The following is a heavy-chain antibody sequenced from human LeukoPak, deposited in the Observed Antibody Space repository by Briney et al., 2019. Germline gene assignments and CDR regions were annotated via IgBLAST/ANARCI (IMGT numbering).Heavy chain of an antibody. CDR2: INHSGST. D-gene: IGHD5-12*01. V-gene: IGHV4-34*01. CDR1: GGSFSGYY. J-gene: IGHJ4*02. CDR3: ARGRGADY. Sequence: PSETLSLTCAVYGGSFSGYYWSWIRQPPGKGLEWIGEINHSGSTNYNPSLKSRVTISVDTSKNQFSLKLSPVTAADTAVYYCARGRGADYWGQGTLVTVSS.